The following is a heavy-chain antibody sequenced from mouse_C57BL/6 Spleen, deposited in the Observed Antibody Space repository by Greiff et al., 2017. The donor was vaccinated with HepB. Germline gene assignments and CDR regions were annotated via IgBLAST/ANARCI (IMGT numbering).Heavy chain of an antibody. CDR3: ARRSYYGSSYGYAMDY. V-gene: IGHV1-80*01. D-gene: IGHD1-1*01. J-gene: IGHJ4*01. CDR1: GYAFSSYW. CDR2: IYPGDGDT. Sequence: QVQLKESGAELVKPGASVKISCKASGYAFSSYWMNWVKQRPGKGLEWIGQIYPGDGDTNYNGKFKGKATLTADKSSSTAYMQLSSLTSEDSAVYFCARRSYYGSSYGYAMDYWGQGTSVTVSS.